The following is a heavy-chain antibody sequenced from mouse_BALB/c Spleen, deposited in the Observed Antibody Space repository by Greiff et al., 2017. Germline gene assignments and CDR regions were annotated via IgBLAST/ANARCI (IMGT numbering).Heavy chain of an antibody. J-gene: IGHJ3*01. CDR2: ISDGGSYT. D-gene: IGHD2-14*01. Sequence: EVKLMESGGGLVKPGGSLKLSCAASGFTFSDYYMYWVRQTPEKRLEWVATISDGGSYTYYPDSVKGRFTISRDNAKNNLYLQMSSLKSEDTAMYYCAREGGRYDGTRVFAYWGQGTLVTVSA. CDR3: AREGGRYDGTRVFAY. CDR1: GFTFSDYY. V-gene: IGHV5-4*02.